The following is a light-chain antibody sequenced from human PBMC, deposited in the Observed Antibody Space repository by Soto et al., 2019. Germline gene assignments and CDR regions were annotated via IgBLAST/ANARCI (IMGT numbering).Light chain of an antibody. V-gene: IGKV3-15*01. Sequence: EMVMTQSPATVSVSLGERITLSCRASQRISINLAWYQQKPGLAPRLLIYGASTRATGIPGRFSGSGSGTDFTLTISSFQSEDFAVYYCQQYNDWPLTFGGGTKVEIK. CDR1: QRISIN. CDR3: QQYNDWPLT. CDR2: GAS. J-gene: IGKJ4*01.